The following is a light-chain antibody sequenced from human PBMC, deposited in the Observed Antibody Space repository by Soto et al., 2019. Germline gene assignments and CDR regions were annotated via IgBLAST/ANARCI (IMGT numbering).Light chain of an antibody. J-gene: IGKJ4*01. CDR3: QQYNNWPPLT. CDR1: QSVSNN. V-gene: IGKV3-15*01. CDR2: DTF. Sequence: EIVMTQSPATLSVSPGERATLSCRASQSVSNNLAWHQQKPGQAPRLLIYDTFTRATGIPGRFRGSGSGTEFTLTISSLQSEDFAVYYCQQYNNWPPLTFGGGTKVEIK.